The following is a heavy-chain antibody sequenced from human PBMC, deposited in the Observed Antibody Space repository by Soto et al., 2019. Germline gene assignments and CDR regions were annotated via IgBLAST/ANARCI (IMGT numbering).Heavy chain of an antibody. J-gene: IGHJ1*01. Sequence: QVQLVESGGGVVQPGRSLRLSCAASGFTFSSYGMHWVRQAPGKGLEWVAVISYDGSNKYYADSVKGRFTISRDNSKNTLYLQMNSLSAEDTAVYYCAKAYGDEHEYFQHWGQGTLVTVSS. CDR3: AKAYGDEHEYFQH. CDR2: ISYDGSNK. V-gene: IGHV3-30*18. CDR1: GFTFSSYG. D-gene: IGHD4-17*01.